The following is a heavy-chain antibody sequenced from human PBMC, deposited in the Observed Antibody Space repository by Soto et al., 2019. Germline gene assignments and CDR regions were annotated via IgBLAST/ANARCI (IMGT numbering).Heavy chain of an antibody. D-gene: IGHD6-25*01. Sequence: GESLKISFKGSGYSFTSHLISWVRQMPGKGLEWMGIIYPDDSDTRYSPSFQGQVTISADKSISTAHLQWSSLKASDTAMYYCARGGSSFYYGMDVWGQGTTVAVSS. CDR3: ARGGSSFYYGMDV. CDR1: GYSFTSHL. CDR2: IYPDDSDT. V-gene: IGHV5-51*01. J-gene: IGHJ6*02.